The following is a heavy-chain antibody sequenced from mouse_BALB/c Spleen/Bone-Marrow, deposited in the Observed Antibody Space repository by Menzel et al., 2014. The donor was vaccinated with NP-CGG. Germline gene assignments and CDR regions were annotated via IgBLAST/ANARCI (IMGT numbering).Heavy chain of an antibody. CDR2: ISDGGSYT. Sequence: VQLQQSGGGLVEPGGSLKLSCAASGFTFSDYYMYWVRQTPGKRLEWVATISDGGSYTYYPDSVKGRFTISRDNAKNNLYLQMSSLKSEDTAMYYCARGRIYYDYDVGDYWGQGTTLTVYS. J-gene: IGHJ2*01. CDR3: ARGRIYYDYDVGDY. CDR1: GFTFSDYY. V-gene: IGHV5-4*02. D-gene: IGHD2-4*01.